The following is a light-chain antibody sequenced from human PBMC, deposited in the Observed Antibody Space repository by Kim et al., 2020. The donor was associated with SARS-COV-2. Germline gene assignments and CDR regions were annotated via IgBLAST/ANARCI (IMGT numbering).Light chain of an antibody. CDR3: QSYDSSLSGSRV. CDR1: SSNIGEGYD. J-gene: IGLJ2*01. Sequence: VTISCTGSSSNIGEGYDVHWYQQLPGTAPKLLIYGNSNRPSGVPDRFSGSKSGTSASLAITGLQAEDEADYYCQSYDSSLSGSRVFGRGTQLTVL. CDR2: GNS. V-gene: IGLV1-40*01.